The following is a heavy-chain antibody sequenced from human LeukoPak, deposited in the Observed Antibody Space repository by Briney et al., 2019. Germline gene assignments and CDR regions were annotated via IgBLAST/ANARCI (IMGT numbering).Heavy chain of an antibody. J-gene: IGHJ6*03. CDR1: GFTFSSYS. CDR3: ARDSSSTVTTFLYYYYMDI. D-gene: IGHD4-17*01. Sequence: PGGSLRLSCAASGFTFSSYSMSWVRQAPGKGLEWVSYISSSSSTIYYADSVKGRFTISRDNAKNSLYLQMNSLRAEDKAVYYSARDSSSTVTTFLYYYYMDIWGHGTTVTVSS. CDR2: ISSSSSTI. V-gene: IGHV3-48*01.